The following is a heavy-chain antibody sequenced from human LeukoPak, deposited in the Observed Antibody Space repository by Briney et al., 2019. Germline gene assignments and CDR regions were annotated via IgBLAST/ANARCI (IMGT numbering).Heavy chain of an antibody. Sequence: PGRSLRLSCAASGFTFSSYGMHWVRQAPGKGLEWVAVIWYDGSNKYYADSVKGRFTISRDNSKNTLYLQMNSLRAEDTAVYYCAREGYCSSTSCYIPHHYYYYYMDVWGKGTTVTVSS. CDR3: AREGYCSSTSCYIPHHYYYYYMDV. J-gene: IGHJ6*03. CDR2: IWYDGSNK. V-gene: IGHV3-33*01. CDR1: GFTFSSYG. D-gene: IGHD2-2*02.